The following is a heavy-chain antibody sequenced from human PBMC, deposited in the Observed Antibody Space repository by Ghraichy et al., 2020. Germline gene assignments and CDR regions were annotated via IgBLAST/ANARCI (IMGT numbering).Heavy chain of an antibody. D-gene: IGHD1-26*01. CDR2: ISSSSSTI. CDR3: ARGKEEELNYWYFDL. Sequence: GESLNISCAASGFTFSSYSMNWVRQAPGKGLEWVSYISSSSSTIYYADSVKGRFTISRDNAKNSLYLQMNSLRGEDTAVYYCARGKEEELNYWYFDLWGRGTLVTVSS. J-gene: IGHJ2*01. V-gene: IGHV3-48*01. CDR1: GFTFSSYS.